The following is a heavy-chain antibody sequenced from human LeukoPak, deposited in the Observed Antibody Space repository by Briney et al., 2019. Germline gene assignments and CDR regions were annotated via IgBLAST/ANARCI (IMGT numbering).Heavy chain of an antibody. J-gene: IGHJ2*01. V-gene: IGHV3-21*01. Sequence: GGSLRLSCAASGFTFSSYSMNWVRQAPGKGLEWVSSISSSSSYIYYADSVKGRFTVSRDNAKNSLYLQMNSLRAEDTAVYYCAGSDTIGYLPREWDYWYFDLWGRGTLVTVSS. D-gene: IGHD3-22*01. CDR1: GFTFSSYS. CDR3: AGSDTIGYLPREWDYWYFDL. CDR2: ISSSSSYI.